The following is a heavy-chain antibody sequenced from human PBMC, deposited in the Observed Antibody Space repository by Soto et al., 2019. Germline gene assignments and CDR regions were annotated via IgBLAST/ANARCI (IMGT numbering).Heavy chain of an antibody. D-gene: IGHD1-26*01. J-gene: IGHJ6*03. CDR3: ARGILRPNHYMDV. Sequence: QVQLQESGPGLVKPSQTLSITCIVSGDSMSRGGYFWTWIRQHPGKGLEWIGYIYDSGSAFYNPSLKSRVTMSVDTSKNQFSLNLRSVTAADTAVFYCARGILRPNHYMDVWGKGTAVAVSS. CDR1: GDSMSRGGYF. V-gene: IGHV4-31*03. CDR2: IYDSGSA.